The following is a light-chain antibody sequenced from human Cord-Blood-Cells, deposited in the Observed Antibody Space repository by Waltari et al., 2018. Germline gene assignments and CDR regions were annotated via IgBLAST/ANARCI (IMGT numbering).Light chain of an antibody. CDR1: QSVSSSD. V-gene: IGKV3-20*01. CDR3: QQYGSSLTWT. CDR2: GAS. J-gene: IGKJ1*01. Sequence: EIVLTQSPGTLSLSPGERATLSCRASQSVSSSDLAWYQQKPGQAPRLLSYGASSRATGIPYRFSGGGSGTDFTLTISRLEPEDFAVYYCQQYGSSLTWTFGQGTKVEIK.